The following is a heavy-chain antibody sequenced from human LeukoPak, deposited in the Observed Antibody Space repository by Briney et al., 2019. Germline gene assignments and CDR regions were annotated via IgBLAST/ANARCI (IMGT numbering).Heavy chain of an antibody. V-gene: IGHV3-23*01. CDR2: ISGSGGST. CDR3: AKGRSYYYYGMDV. Sequence: PGGSLRLSCAASGFTFSSYAMSWVRQAPGKGPEWVSAISGSGGSTYYADSVKGRFTISRDNSKNTLYLQMNSLRAEDTAVYYCAKGRSYYYYGMDVWGQGTTVTVSS. J-gene: IGHJ6*02. CDR1: GFTFSSYA.